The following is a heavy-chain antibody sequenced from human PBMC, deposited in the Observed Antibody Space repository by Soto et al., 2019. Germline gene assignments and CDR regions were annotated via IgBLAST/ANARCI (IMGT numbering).Heavy chain of an antibody. J-gene: IGHJ4*02. CDR1: GYTFTSYG. CDR3: AREENVGGGWYPGRADY. D-gene: IGHD6-19*01. CDR2: ISAYNGNT. Sequence: QVQLVQPGAEVKKPGASVKVSCKASGYTFTSYGISWVRQAPGQGLEWMGWISAYNGNTNYAQKLQGRVTMTTDTSTSTAYMELRSLRSDDTAVYYCAREENVGGGWYPGRADYWGQGTLVTVSS. V-gene: IGHV1-18*01.